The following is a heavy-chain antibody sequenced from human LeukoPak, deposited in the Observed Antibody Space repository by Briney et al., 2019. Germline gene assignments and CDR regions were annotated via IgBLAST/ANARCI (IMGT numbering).Heavy chain of an antibody. CDR1: GLTFRNYA. CDR3: AKEKNPIVVVVAAVYYFDY. V-gene: IGHV3-23*01. J-gene: IGHJ4*02. D-gene: IGHD2-15*01. Sequence: GGSLRLSCAASGLTFRNYAMSWVRQAPGKGLEWVSVICANDGNTYYADAVKGRFTISRDNSKDTLYLQMDSLRAEDTAVYYCAKEKNPIVVVVAAVYYFDYWGQGTLVTVSS. CDR2: ICANDGNT.